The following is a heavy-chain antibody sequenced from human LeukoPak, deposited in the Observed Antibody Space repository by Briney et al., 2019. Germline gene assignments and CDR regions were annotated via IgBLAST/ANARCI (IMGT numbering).Heavy chain of an antibody. Sequence: PGGSLRLSCAASGFTFSSYAMSWVRQAPGKGLEWVSGISGSGGSTYYADSVMGRFTISRDNSKNRLYLQMNSLRAEDTAVYYCAKRPRGNYLDPFDYWGQGTLVTVSS. D-gene: IGHD3-10*01. CDR1: GFTFSSYA. J-gene: IGHJ4*02. CDR2: ISGSGGST. V-gene: IGHV3-23*01. CDR3: AKRPRGNYLDPFDY.